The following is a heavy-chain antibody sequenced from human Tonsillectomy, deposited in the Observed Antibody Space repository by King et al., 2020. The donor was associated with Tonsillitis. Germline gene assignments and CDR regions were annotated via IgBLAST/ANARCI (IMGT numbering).Heavy chain of an antibody. V-gene: IGHV3-21*01. CDR1: GFTISSYS. Sequence: VQLVESGGGLVKPGGSLRLSCAASGFTISSYSMNWVRQAPGKGLEWVSSISSSSRFIYYADAVKGRFTISRDNAKNSLCLQMNSLRAEDTAVYYCARDRRYCSSTSCQIDYWGQGTLVTVSS. J-gene: IGHJ4*02. CDR3: ARDRRYCSSTSCQIDY. CDR2: ISSSSRFI. D-gene: IGHD2-2*01.